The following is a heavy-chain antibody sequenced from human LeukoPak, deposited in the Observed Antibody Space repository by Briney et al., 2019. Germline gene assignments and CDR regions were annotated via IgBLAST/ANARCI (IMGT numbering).Heavy chain of an antibody. CDR1: GGTFSSYA. V-gene: IGHV1-69*04. D-gene: IGHD4-23*01. J-gene: IGHJ6*02. Sequence: SVKVSCKASGGTFSSYAISRVRQAPGQGLEWMGRIIPILGIANYAQKFQGRVTITADKSTSTAYMELSSLRSEGTAVYYCAKDLVGGWPSPIPRYYYYGMDVWGQGTTVTVSS. CDR2: IIPILGIA. CDR3: AKDLVGGWPSPIPRYYYYGMDV.